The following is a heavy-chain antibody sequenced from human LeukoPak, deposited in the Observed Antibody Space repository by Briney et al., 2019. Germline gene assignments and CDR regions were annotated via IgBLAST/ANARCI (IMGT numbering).Heavy chain of an antibody. CDR2: ISAGGTT. CDR3: AKYFGGWYEDY. D-gene: IGHD6-19*01. J-gene: IGHJ4*02. V-gene: IGHV3-23*01. Sequence: GGSLRLSCAVSGFTFSSYAMSWVRQAPGKGLQWVSTISAGGTTYYADSVKGRFTVSRDNSKNTLFLQMNSLRAEDTAVYYCAKYFGGWYEDYWGQETLVTVSS. CDR1: GFTFSSYA.